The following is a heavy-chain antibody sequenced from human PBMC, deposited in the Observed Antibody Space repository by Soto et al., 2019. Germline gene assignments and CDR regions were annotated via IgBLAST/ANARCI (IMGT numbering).Heavy chain of an antibody. J-gene: IGHJ4*02. CDR3: ARNRDGYNPYCFDY. Sequence: SETLSLTCTVSGGSISSYYWTWIRQPSGKGLEWIGYIYYSGSPNYNPSLKSRVSISVDTSKNQFSLKLSSVTAADTAVYYCARNRDGYNPYCFDYWGQGTLVTVSS. V-gene: IGHV4-59*01. CDR1: GGSISSYY. CDR2: IYYSGSP. D-gene: IGHD5-12*01.